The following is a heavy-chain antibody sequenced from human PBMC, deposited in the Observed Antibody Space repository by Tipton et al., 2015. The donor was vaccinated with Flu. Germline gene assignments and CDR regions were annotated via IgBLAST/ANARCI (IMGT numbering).Heavy chain of an antibody. CDR1: GGSISSSSYY. D-gene: IGHD3-22*01. Sequence: TLSLTCTVSGGSISSSSYYWGWIRQPPGKGLEWIGSIYYSGNTYYNPSLKSRVTISVDTSKNQFSLKLSSETAADTAVYYCARDGFIAMIVVVTPGAFDIWGQGTMVTVSS. V-gene: IGHV4-39*07. CDR3: ARDGFIAMIVVVTPGAFDI. J-gene: IGHJ3*02. CDR2: IYYSGNT.